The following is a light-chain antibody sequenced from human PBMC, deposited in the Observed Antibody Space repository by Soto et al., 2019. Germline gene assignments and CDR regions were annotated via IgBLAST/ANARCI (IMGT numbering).Light chain of an antibody. CDR1: QTISGW. Sequence: DVQMTQSPSTLSSAVGDGVTITCRASQTISGWLAWYQQRPGKAPKLLIYDASSLESGVPSRFSGSGSGTDFTLTISRLEPEDFAVYYCQQYGSSPPWTFGQGTKVDIK. J-gene: IGKJ1*01. CDR3: QQYGSSPPWT. CDR2: DAS. V-gene: IGKV1-5*01.